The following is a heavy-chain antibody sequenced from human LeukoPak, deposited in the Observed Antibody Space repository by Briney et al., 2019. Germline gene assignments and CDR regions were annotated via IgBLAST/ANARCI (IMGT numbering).Heavy chain of an antibody. CDR3: ARDRLMRYGASSGFDP. Sequence: SETLSLTCNVSGGSKSSYYWTWIRELPGKGLEWIGYIYYSGTTAYNPSLKSRVTISVDTSKNQFSLKLNSVTAADTAVYYCARDRLMRYGASSGFDPWGQGTLVTVSS. CDR1: GGSKSSYY. D-gene: IGHD4-17*01. V-gene: IGHV4-59*01. CDR2: IYYSGTT. J-gene: IGHJ5*02.